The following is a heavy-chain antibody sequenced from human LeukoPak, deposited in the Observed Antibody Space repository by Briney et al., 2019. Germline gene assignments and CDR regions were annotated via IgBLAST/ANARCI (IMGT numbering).Heavy chain of an antibody. CDR3: AKEVRYYYDSSGPRWFDP. V-gene: IGHV3-23*01. CDR1: GFTYSSYA. Sequence: GGSLRLSCSASGFTYSSYAMSWVRQAPGKGLEWVSAISGSGGSTYYADSVKGRFTISRDNSKNTLYLQMNSLRAEDTAVYYCAKEVRYYYDSSGPRWFDPWGQGTLVTVSS. J-gene: IGHJ5*02. D-gene: IGHD3-22*01. CDR2: ISGSGGST.